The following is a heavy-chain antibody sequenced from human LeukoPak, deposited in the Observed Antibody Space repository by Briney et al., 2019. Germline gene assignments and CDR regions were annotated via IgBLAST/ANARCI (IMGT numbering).Heavy chain of an antibody. J-gene: IGHJ4*02. D-gene: IGHD5-12*01. CDR3: AKDRRYSGYDLTLKVDY. CDR1: GFTFSSYA. CDR2: ISGSGGST. Sequence: GGSLRLSCVASGFTFSSYAMSWVRQAPGKGLEWVSAISGSGGSTYYADSVKGRFTISRDNSKNTLYLQMNSLRAEDTAVYYCAKDRRYSGYDLTLKVDYWGQGTLVTVSS. V-gene: IGHV3-23*01.